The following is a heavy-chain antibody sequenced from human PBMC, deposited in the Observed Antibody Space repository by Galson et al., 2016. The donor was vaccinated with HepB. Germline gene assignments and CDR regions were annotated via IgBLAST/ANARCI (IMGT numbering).Heavy chain of an antibody. Sequence: SLRLSCAASGFPFNTHWMNWVRQAPGKGLEWVANIKHNGYEKYYVDSVKGRFTISRDNAKNSMYLQMNSLRAEDTAVYYCARAPLVDKWDWYFDLWGRGTLVTVSS. J-gene: IGHJ2*01. V-gene: IGHV3-7*04. CDR3: ARAPLVDKWDWYFDL. CDR2: IKHNGYEK. D-gene: IGHD5-12*01. CDR1: GFPFNTHW.